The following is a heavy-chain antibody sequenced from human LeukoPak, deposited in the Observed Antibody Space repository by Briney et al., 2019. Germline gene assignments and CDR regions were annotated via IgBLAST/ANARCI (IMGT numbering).Heavy chain of an antibody. V-gene: IGHV3-48*01. Sequence: GGSLRLSCAASGFTFGSYSMNWVRQAPGKGLEWVSYIRSSSSTIYYADSVKGRFTISTDNANNSLYLQMNSLRAEDTAVYYCARAGPSSSWHQFDYWGQGTLVTVSS. CDR3: ARAGPSSSWHQFDY. CDR2: IRSSSSTI. D-gene: IGHD6-13*01. J-gene: IGHJ4*02. CDR1: GFTFGSYS.